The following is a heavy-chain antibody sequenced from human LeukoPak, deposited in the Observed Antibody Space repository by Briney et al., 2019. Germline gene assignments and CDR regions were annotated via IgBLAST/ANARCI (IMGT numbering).Heavy chain of an antibody. V-gene: IGHV3-23*01. CDR2: ISGSGGST. J-gene: IGHJ6*03. CDR1: GFTFSSYA. CDR3: ATAALNYYYYYMDV. Sequence: GGSLRLSCAASGFTFSSYAMSWVRQAPGKGLEWVSAISGSGGSTYYADSVKGRFTISRDNSKNTLYLQMNSLRAEDTAVYYCATAALNYYYYYMDVWGKGTTVTVSS. D-gene: IGHD2-15*01.